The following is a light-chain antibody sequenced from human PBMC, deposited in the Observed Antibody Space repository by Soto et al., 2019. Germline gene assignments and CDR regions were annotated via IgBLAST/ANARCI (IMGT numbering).Light chain of an antibody. CDR3: QTWDTGIRV. CDR2: LNSDGSH. J-gene: IGLJ2*01. CDR1: SGHNNYA. V-gene: IGLV4-69*01. Sequence: QLVLTQSPSASASLGASVKLTCTLSSGHNNYAIAWHQQQPEKGPRFLKKLNSDGSHSKGDGIPDRFSGSSSGAERYLTISSLQSEDEADYYCQTWDTGIRVFGGGTKLTVL.